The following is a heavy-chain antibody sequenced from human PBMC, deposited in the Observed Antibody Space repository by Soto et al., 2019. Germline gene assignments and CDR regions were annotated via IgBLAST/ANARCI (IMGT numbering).Heavy chain of an antibody. CDR1: GYTFTSYD. J-gene: IGHJ6*02. CDR3: ARVGYSSSSGYYYYYYGMDV. Sequence: ASVKVSCKASGYTFTSYDINWVRQATGQGLEWMGWMNPNSGNTGYAQKFQGRVTMTRNTSISTAYMELSSLRSEDTAVYYCARVGYSSSSGYYYYYYGMDVWGQGTTVTVSS. V-gene: IGHV1-8*01. CDR2: MNPNSGNT. D-gene: IGHD6-13*01.